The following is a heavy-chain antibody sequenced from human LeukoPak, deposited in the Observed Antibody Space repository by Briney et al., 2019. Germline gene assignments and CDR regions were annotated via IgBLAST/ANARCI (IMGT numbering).Heavy chain of an antibody. V-gene: IGHV5-51*01. CDR3: ARAGAGRARAFDI. CDR1: GYRFTTYW. J-gene: IGHJ3*02. CDR2: IYPGDSDT. Sequence: PGESLKFSCKGSGYRFTTYWIAWVRQMPGKGLEWMGIIYPGDSDTRYSPSFQGQVTISADKSISTAYLQWSSLKASDTAMYYCARAGAGRARAFDIWGQGTMVTVSS. D-gene: IGHD6-19*01.